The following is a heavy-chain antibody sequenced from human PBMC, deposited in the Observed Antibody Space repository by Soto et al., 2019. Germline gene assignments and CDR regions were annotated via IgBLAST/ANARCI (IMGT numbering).Heavy chain of an antibody. CDR1: GFTFSSYA. D-gene: IGHD2-15*01. V-gene: IGHV3-23*01. Sequence: GSLRLACAASGFTFSSYAMGWVRQGPGKGLEWVAVVSIGGSTHYADSVRGRFTISRDNSKNTLSLQMNSLTAEDTAVYFCAKRRGAGGHFDYWGQGALVTVSS. CDR2: VSIGGST. J-gene: IGHJ4*02. CDR3: AKRRGAGGHFDY.